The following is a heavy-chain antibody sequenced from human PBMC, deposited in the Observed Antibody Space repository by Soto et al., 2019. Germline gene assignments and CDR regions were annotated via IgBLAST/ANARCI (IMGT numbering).Heavy chain of an antibody. CDR1: GFTFSSYA. D-gene: IGHD2-15*01. V-gene: IGHV3-23*01. Sequence: GSLRLACAASGFTFSSYAMGWVRQGPGKGLEWVAVVSIGGSTHYADSVRGRFTISRDNSKNTLSLQMNSLTAEDTAVYFCAKRRGAGGHFDYWGQGALVTVSS. CDR2: VSIGGST. J-gene: IGHJ4*02. CDR3: AKRRGAGGHFDY.